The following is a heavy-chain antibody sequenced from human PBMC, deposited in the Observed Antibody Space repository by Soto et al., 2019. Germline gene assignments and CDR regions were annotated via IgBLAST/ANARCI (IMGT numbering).Heavy chain of an antibody. D-gene: IGHD2-2*01. J-gene: IGHJ3*02. CDR3: ARENCSSTSCYDAFDI. V-gene: IGHV3-66*02. CDR1: GFTVSSNY. Sequence: GGSLRLSCAASGFTVSSNYMSWVRQAPGKGLEWVSVIYSGGSTYYADSVKGRFTISRDNSKNTLYLQMNSLRAEDTAVYYCARENCSSTSCYDAFDIWGQGTMVTVSS. CDR2: IYSGGST.